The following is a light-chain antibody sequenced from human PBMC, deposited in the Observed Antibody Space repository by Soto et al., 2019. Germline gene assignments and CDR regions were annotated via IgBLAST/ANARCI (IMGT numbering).Light chain of an antibody. CDR3: HQSAGSRTWT. CDR2: DAY. CDR1: QTIRYS. Sequence: DIQMTQSPSSLSASVGDRVTITCRASQTIRYSLNWYQQKPGKAPKVLIYDAYTLQSGVPPRFSGSGSGTDFALTISSLQPEDFATYYCHQSAGSRTWTFGQGTRVEAK. J-gene: IGKJ1*01. V-gene: IGKV1-39*01.